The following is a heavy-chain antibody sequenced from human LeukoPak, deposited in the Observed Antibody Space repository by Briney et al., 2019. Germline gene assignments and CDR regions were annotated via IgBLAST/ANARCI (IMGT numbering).Heavy chain of an antibody. J-gene: IGHJ4*02. CDR3: AREEGGDYDSSGYSPY. D-gene: IGHD3-22*01. Sequence: ASVKVSCKASGYTFTGYYMHWVRQAPGQGLEWMGWINPNSGGTNYAQKFQGRVTMTRDTSISTAYMELSSLRSEDTAVYYCAREEGGDYDSSGYSPYWGQGTLVTVSS. V-gene: IGHV1-2*02. CDR2: INPNSGGT. CDR1: GYTFTGYY.